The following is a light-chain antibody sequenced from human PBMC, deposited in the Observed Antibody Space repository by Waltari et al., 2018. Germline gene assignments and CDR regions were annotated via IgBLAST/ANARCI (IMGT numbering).Light chain of an antibody. J-gene: IGKJ1*01. CDR1: QGISSY. V-gene: IGKV1-13*02. CDR3: QQGNSNPWT. CDR2: YAS. Sequence: IQMFQSPSSLSASVGDRVTITCRASQGISSYLNWYQRNPGKAPKLLIYYASSLASGVPSRFSGSGSGTEFTLTISSLQPEDFATYYCQQGNSNPWTFGQGTKVEIK.